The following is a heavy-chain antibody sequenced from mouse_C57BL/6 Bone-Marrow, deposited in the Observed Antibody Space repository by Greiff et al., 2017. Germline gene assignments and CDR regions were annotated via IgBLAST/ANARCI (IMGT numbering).Heavy chain of an antibody. Sequence: EVHLVESGGGLVQPGESLKLSCESNEYEFPSHDMSWVRKTPEKRLELVAAINSDGGSTYYPDTMERRFIISRDNTKRTLYLQLSSLGSEDTALYYCARHKGYDYDWFAYWGQGTLVTVSA. CDR2: INSDGGST. CDR3: ARHKGYDYDWFAY. J-gene: IGHJ3*01. D-gene: IGHD2-4*01. V-gene: IGHV5-2*01. CDR1: EYEFPSHD.